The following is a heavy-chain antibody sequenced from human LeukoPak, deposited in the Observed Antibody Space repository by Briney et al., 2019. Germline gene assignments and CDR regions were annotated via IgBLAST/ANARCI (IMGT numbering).Heavy chain of an antibody. D-gene: IGHD1-26*01. J-gene: IGHJ5*02. CDR2: ISGSGGST. V-gene: IGHV3-23*01. Sequence: SGGSLRLSCAASGFTFSSYAMSWVRQAPGKGLEWVSAISGSGGSTYYADSVKGRFTISRDNSKNTPYLQMNSLRAEDTAVYYCAKGLQGGSYDWFDPWGQGTLVTVSS. CDR1: GFTFSSYA. CDR3: AKGLQGGSYDWFDP.